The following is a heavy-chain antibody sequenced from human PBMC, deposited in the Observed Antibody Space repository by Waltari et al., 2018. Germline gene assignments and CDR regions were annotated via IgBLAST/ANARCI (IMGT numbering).Heavy chain of an antibody. V-gene: IGHV4-39*01. J-gene: IGHJ2*01. CDR3: ARHNWYFDL. CDR2: IYYSGNT. Sequence: QLQLQESGPGLVKPSETLSLTCTVSGGSISSSSYYWGWIRPPPGKGLEWIGSIYYSGNTYYNPSLKSRVTISVDTSKNQFSLKLSSVTAADTAVYYCARHNWYFDLWGRGTLVTVSS. CDR1: GGSISSSSYY.